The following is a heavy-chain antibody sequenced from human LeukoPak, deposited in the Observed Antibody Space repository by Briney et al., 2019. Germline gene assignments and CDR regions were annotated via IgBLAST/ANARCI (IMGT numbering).Heavy chain of an antibody. D-gene: IGHD6-6*01. CDR3: ARGLRGSSSPRYWYFDL. CDR1: GFTFSSYS. V-gene: IGHV3-21*01. Sequence: PGGSLRLSCAASGFTFSSYSMNWVRQAPGKGLEWVSSISSSSSYIYYADSVKGRFTISRDNAKNSLYPQMNSLRAEDTAVYYCARGLRGSSSPRYWYFDLWGRGTLVTVSS. J-gene: IGHJ2*01. CDR2: ISSSSSYI.